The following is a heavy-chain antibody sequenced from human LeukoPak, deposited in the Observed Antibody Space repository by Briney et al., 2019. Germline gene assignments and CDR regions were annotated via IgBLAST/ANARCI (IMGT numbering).Heavy chain of an antibody. Sequence: SETLSLTCTVSGGSISSYYWSWIRQPAGKGLEWIGRIYTSGSTNYSPSLKSRVTMSVDTSKNQFSLKLSSVTAADTAVYYCARDAIVVVPAADYYYYMDVWGKGTTVTVSS. J-gene: IGHJ6*03. CDR1: GGSISSYY. CDR3: ARDAIVVVPAADYYYYMDV. D-gene: IGHD2-2*01. CDR2: IYTSGST. V-gene: IGHV4-4*07.